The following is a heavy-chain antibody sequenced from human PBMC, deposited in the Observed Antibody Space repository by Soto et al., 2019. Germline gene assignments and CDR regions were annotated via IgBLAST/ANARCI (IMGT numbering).Heavy chain of an antibody. CDR3: ARVYDFWSGYYKVDYYYYGMDC. Sequence: QTLSRTRVTTGDTVCTNIAASNCIWQSPSRGLEWLGRTYYRSKWYNDYALSVKSRIAINPYTSKNQFSLQLNSVTPEETDVYYCARVYDFWSGYYKVDYYYYGMDCWGRGTTGTVPS. J-gene: IGHJ6*02. CDR2: TYYRSKWYN. CDR1: GDTVCTNIAA. V-gene: IGHV6-1*01. D-gene: IGHD3-3*01.